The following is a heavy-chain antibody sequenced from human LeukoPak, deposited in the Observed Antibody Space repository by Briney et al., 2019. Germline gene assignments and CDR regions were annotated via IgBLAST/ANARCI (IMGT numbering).Heavy chain of an antibody. D-gene: IGHD3-22*01. CDR1: GYTFTSYG. J-gene: IGHJ4*02. CDR3: ARADYYDSSGYSLNDY. V-gene: IGHV1-18*01. Sequence: GASVTVSCKASGYTFTSYGISWVRQAPGQGLEGMGWISAYNGNTNYAQKLQGRVTMTTDTSTSTAYMELRSLRSDDTAVYYCARADYYDSSGYSLNDYWGQGTLVTVSS. CDR2: ISAYNGNT.